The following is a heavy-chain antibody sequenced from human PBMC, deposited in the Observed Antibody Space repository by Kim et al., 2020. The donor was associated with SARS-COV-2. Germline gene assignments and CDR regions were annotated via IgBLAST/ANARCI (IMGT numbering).Heavy chain of an antibody. D-gene: IGHD5-12*01. CDR3: ARDGYSGYDSNYYYYGMDV. Sequence: SVKVSCKASGGTFSSYAINWVRQAPGQGLEWMGRIIPILDIANYAQKFQGRVTINADISRSTAYMELSSLRSEDTAVYYCARDGYSGYDSNYYYYGMDVWGQGTTVTVSS. J-gene: IGHJ6*02. V-gene: IGHV1-69*04. CDR2: IIPILDIA. CDR1: GGTFSSYA.